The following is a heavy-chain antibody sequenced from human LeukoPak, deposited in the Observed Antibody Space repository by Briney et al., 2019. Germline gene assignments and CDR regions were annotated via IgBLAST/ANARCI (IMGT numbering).Heavy chain of an antibody. CDR2: IYSGGST. V-gene: IGHV3-53*01. Sequence: GGSLRLSCAASGFTVSSNYMSWVRQAPGKGPEWVSVIYSGGSTYYADSVKGRFTISRDNSKNTLYLQMNSLRAEDTAVYYCARDSSWGIAAAGTGDYYYYYMDVWGKGTAVTVSS. CDR3: ARDSSWGIAAAGTGDYYYYYMDV. J-gene: IGHJ6*03. D-gene: IGHD6-13*01. CDR1: GFTVSSNY.